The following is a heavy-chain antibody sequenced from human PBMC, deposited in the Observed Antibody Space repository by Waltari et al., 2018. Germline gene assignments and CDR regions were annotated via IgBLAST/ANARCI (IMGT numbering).Heavy chain of an antibody. CDR2: VQRSGKT. Sequence: QLQLPESVPGPVRPSGTLSFPCAVSGESMSTPDLWNWVRQSPQRGLEWIGQVQRSGKTNYNPSFVSRITVSLDTSNNQFSLKMTSATATDTAIYFCARDRGRGLCLDTWGPGTLVTVSP. CDR1: GESMSTPDL. CDR3: ARDRGRGLCLDT. V-gene: IGHV4-4*02. J-gene: IGHJ5*02. D-gene: IGHD2-15*01.